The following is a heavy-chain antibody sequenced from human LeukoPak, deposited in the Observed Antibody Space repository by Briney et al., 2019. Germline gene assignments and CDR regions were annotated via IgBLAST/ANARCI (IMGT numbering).Heavy chain of an antibody. CDR1: GYTFTGYY. V-gene: IGHV1-2*02. CDR2: INPNSGGT. CDR3: ARVRDGYNDAYDI. D-gene: IGHD5-24*01. Sequence: ASVKVSCKASGYTFTGYYMHWVRQAPGQGLEWMGWINPNSGGTNYAQKFQGRVTMTTDTSTSTVYMELSSLKSEDTAVYYCARVRDGYNDAYDIWGQETMVIVSS. J-gene: IGHJ3*02.